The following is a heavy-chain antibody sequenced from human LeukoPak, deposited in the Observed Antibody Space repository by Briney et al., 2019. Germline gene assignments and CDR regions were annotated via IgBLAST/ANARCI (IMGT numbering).Heavy chain of an antibody. D-gene: IGHD3-22*01. CDR2: IYPGDSDT. Sequence: GESLQISCQGSGYSFTSYWIGWVRQMPGKGLEWRGIIYPGDSDTRYSPSFPGQVTISADKSISTAYLPWSSLKASDTAMYYCARIAGTDYYDSSGGTFDYWGQGTLVTVST. V-gene: IGHV5-51*01. J-gene: IGHJ4*02. CDR1: GYSFTSYW. CDR3: ARIAGTDYYDSSGGTFDY.